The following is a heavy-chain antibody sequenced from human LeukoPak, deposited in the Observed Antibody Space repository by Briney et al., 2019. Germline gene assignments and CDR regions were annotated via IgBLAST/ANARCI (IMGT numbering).Heavy chain of an antibody. Sequence: SETLSLTCNVSGGSIRSSSYYWGWIRQPPGKGLERIGEINHSGSTNYNPSLKSRVTISVDTSKNQFSLKLSSVTAADTAVYYCASRIVGATTKYYYYYYMDVWGKGTTVTVSS. CDR2: INHSGST. V-gene: IGHV4-39*07. J-gene: IGHJ6*03. D-gene: IGHD1-26*01. CDR3: ASRIVGATTKYYYYYYMDV. CDR1: GGSIRSSSYY.